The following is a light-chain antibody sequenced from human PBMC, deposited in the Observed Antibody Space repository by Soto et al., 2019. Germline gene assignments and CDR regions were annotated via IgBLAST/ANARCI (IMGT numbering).Light chain of an antibody. J-gene: IGLJ2*01. Sequence: QTVVTQEPSLTVSPGGTVTLTCASSTGAVTSGYYPNWFQQRPGQPPRALIYSTTYKHPWTLARFSGSLVGGKAAPTLSGAQPEDEAEYYCLLFYGDGVVFGGGTQLTVL. CDR3: LLFYGDGVV. CDR1: TGAVTSGYY. CDR2: STT. V-gene: IGLV7-43*01.